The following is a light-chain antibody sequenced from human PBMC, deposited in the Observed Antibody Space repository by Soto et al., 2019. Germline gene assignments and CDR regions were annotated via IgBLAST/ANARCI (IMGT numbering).Light chain of an antibody. J-gene: IGKJ4*01. Sequence: EIVMTQSPATLSVSPGERATLSCRASQSVSSNLAWYQQKPGQAPRLLIYGASTRATGVPARFSGSGSGTEFTLTISGLQSEDFAVYYCQQHNSWPPDITFGGGTKVDIK. CDR1: QSVSSN. CDR2: GAS. CDR3: QQHNSWPPDIT. V-gene: IGKV3-15*01.